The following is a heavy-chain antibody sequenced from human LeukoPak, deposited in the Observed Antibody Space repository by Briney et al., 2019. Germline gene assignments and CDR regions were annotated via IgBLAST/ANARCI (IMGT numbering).Heavy chain of an antibody. CDR1: GGSFSSYY. D-gene: IGHD2-15*01. J-gene: IGHJ4*02. CDR3: AREGYAGSWRF. V-gene: IGHV4-59*01. Sequence: PSETLSLTCTVSGGSFSSYYWSWIRQPPGKGLEWIGYIYYSGSTKYNPSLRSRVTISLDTSNNQFSLNLSPVTAADTAVYYCAREGYAGSWRFWGQGTLVTVSS. CDR2: IYYSGST.